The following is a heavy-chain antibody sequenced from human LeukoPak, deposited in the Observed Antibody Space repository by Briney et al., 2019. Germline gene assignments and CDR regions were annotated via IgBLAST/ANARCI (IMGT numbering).Heavy chain of an antibody. D-gene: IGHD7-27*01. V-gene: IGHV3-23*01. J-gene: IGHJ4*02. Sequence: GGSLRLSCAASGFTFSSYTMSWVRQAPGKGLEWVSTITTSVGNTYYADSVKGRFTVSRDNSKNTLYLQMNSLRAEDTAVYYCAKDGGLWVSAHWGDSWGRGTLVTVSS. CDR2: ITTSVGNT. CDR3: AKDGGLWVSAHWGDS. CDR1: GFTFSSYT.